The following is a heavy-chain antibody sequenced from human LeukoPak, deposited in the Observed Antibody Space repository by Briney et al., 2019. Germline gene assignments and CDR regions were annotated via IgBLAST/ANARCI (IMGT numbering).Heavy chain of an antibody. Sequence: GGSLRLSCAASGFTFSIYSMNWVRQAPGKGLECVSSLSSSGSSIYYADSLRGRFTVSRDNAKNSLFLQMNSLRDEDTAVYFCARGPSCSSTSCYTTGLFDYWGQGTLVTVSS. CDR2: LSSSGSSI. D-gene: IGHD2-2*01. J-gene: IGHJ4*02. V-gene: IGHV3-21*01. CDR3: ARGPSCSSTSCYTTGLFDY. CDR1: GFTFSIYS.